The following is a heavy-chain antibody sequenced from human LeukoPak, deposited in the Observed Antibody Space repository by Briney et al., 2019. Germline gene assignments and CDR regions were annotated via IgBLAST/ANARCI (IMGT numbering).Heavy chain of an antibody. V-gene: IGHV4-39*07. J-gene: IGHJ4*02. CDR2: IFYSGSS. CDR3: ARGKEVITMLRGLKPGYYFDY. CDR1: GGSISSDISY. Sequence: SETLSLTCTVSGGSISSDISYWAWVRQPPEKGLEWIGTIFYSGSSYYNPSLKSRVTISVDTSKNQFSLKLNSVTAADTAVYYCARGKEVITMLRGLKPGYYFDYWGQGTLVTVSS. D-gene: IGHD3-10*01.